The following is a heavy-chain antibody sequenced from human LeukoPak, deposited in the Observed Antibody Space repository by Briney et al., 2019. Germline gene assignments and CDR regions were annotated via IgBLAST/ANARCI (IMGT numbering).Heavy chain of an antibody. CDR2: ISSSGSTI. CDR1: GFTFSDYY. Sequence: PGGSLRLPCAASGFTFSDYYMSWIRQAPGKGLEWVSYISSSGSTIYYADSVKGRFTISRDNAKSSLYLQMNSLRAEDTAVHYCARDSGNYLDAFDIWGQGTMVTVSS. V-gene: IGHV3-11*04. CDR3: ARDSGNYLDAFDI. D-gene: IGHD1-7*01. J-gene: IGHJ3*02.